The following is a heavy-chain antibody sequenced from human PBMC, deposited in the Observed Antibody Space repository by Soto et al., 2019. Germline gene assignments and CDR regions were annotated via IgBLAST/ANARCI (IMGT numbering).Heavy chain of an antibody. CDR2: IIPIFGTA. CDR1: GGTFSSYA. Sequence: GASVKVSCKASGGTFSSYAISWVRQAPGQGLEWMGGIIPIFGTANYAQKFQGRVTITADESTSTAYMELSSLRSEDTAVYYCARWEVTTHYYYGMDVWGQGTTVTVSS. J-gene: IGHJ6*02. D-gene: IGHD4-17*01. CDR3: ARWEVTTHYYYGMDV. V-gene: IGHV1-69*13.